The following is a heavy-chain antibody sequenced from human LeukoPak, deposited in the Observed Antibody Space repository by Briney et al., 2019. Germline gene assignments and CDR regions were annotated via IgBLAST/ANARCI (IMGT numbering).Heavy chain of an antibody. CDR2: IWYDGSNK. V-gene: IGHV3-33*08. D-gene: IGHD2/OR15-2a*01. CDR1: GFTFSDYY. J-gene: IGHJ6*02. CDR3: ARDSIGGYGMDV. Sequence: GGSLRLSCAASGFTFSDYYMSWVRQAPGKGLEWVAVIWYDGSNKYYADSVKGRFTISRDNSKNTLYLQMNSLRAEDTAVYYCARDSIGGYGMDVWGQGTTVTVSS.